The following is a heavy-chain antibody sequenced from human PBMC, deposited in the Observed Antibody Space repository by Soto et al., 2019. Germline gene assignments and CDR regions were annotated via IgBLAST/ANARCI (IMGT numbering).Heavy chain of an antibody. CDR3: APLSAYVGATAAFDI. V-gene: IGHV3-21*01. J-gene: IGHJ3*02. CDR1: GFTFSSYS. CDR2: ISSSSSYI. Sequence: GSLRLSCAASGFTFSSYSMNCVRQAPGKGLEWVSSISSSSSYIYYADSVKGRFTISRDNAKNSLYLQMNSLRAEDTAVYYCAPLSAYVGATAAFDIWGQGIMLTLSS. D-gene: IGHD3-16*01.